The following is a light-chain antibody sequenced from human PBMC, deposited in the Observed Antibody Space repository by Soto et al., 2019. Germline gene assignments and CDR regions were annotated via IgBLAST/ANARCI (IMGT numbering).Light chain of an antibody. V-gene: IGKV1-5*01. CDR2: DDS. J-gene: IGKJ1*01. CDR3: HGYRRFSPT. Sequence: DIQVTQSPSTLSASVGDRVTITCRANQSSTAWVAWYQQRPGKAPRLLIYDDSRLESGVPSRFSGSASGTEFTLTISSMQPDDFATDYCHGYRRFSPTFGQGNKVEF. CDR1: QSSTAW.